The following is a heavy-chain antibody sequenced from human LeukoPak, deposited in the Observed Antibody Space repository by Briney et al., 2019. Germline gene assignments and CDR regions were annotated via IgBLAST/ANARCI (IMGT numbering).Heavy chain of an antibody. CDR1: GYTFTSYD. CDR3: AKSVMWWFGLGHNWFDP. J-gene: IGHJ5*02. V-gene: IGHV1-8*01. D-gene: IGHD2-21*01. Sequence: ASVKVSCKASGYTFTSYDINWVRQATGQGLEWMGWMNPNSGNTGYARKFQGRVTMTRNTSISTAYMELSSLRSEDTAVYYCAKSVMWWFGLGHNWFDPWGQGTLVTVSS. CDR2: MNPNSGNT.